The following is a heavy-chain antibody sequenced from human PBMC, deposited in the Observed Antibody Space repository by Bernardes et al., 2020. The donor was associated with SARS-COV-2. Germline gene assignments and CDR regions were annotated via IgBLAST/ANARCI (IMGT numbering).Heavy chain of an antibody. Sequence: GGSLRLSRAASGFTFSSYWMSWVRQAPGKGLEWVANIKQDGSEKYYVDSVKGRFTISRDNAKNSLYLQMNSLRAEDTAVYYCARDRLAWSSDPWGQGTLVTVSS. D-gene: IGHD3-3*01. CDR2: IKQDGSEK. V-gene: IGHV3-7*01. J-gene: IGHJ5*02. CDR3: ARDRLAWSSDP. CDR1: GFTFSSYW.